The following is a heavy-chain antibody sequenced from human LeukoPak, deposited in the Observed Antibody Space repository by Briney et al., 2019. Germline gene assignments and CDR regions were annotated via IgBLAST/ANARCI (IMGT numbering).Heavy chain of an antibody. CDR3: AREELRFGELLPFDY. J-gene: IGHJ4*02. D-gene: IGHD3-10*01. CDR2: INPNSGGT. Sequence: ASVKVSCKASEGTFDSYGISWVRQAPGQGLEWMGWINPNSGGTNYAQKFQGRVTMTRDTSISTTYMELSRLRSDDTAVYYCAREELRFGELLPFDYWGQGTLVTVSS. V-gene: IGHV1-2*02. CDR1: EGTFDSYG.